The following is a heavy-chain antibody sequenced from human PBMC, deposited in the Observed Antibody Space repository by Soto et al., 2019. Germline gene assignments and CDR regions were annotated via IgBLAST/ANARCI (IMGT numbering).Heavy chain of an antibody. V-gene: IGHV3-66*01. CDR2: IYSGGST. CDR3: AKGRSYYYYYGVDV. J-gene: IGHJ6*02. Sequence: GGSLRLSCAASGFTVSSNYTSWVRQAPGKGLEWVSVIYSGGSTYYADSVKGRFTISRDNSKSTLYLQMNSLRAEDTALYYCAKGRSYYYYYGVDVWGQGTTVTVSS. CDR1: GFTVSSNY.